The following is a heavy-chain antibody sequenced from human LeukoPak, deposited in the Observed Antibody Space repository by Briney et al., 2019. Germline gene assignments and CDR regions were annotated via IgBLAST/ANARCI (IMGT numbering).Heavy chain of an antibody. CDR2: IQYDGSKK. J-gene: IGHJ4*02. D-gene: IGHD6-19*01. Sequence: GGSLRLSCVASGFTFSSNGMHWVRQAPGKGLEWVTFIQYDGSKKYYADSVKGRFTISRDNAKNSLYLQMNSLRAEDTAVYYCARDDGNGWLRFDYWGQGTLVTVSS. CDR3: ARDDGNGWLRFDY. CDR1: GFTFSSNG. V-gene: IGHV3-30*02.